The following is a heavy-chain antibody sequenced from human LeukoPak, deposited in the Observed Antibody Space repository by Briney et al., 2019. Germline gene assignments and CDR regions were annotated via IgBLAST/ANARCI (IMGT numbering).Heavy chain of an antibody. J-gene: IGHJ6*03. CDR1: GGSISSGSYY. Sequence: SETLSLTCTVSGGSISSGSYYWSWIRQPAGKGLGWIGRIYTSGSTNYNPSLKSRVTISVDTSKNQFSLKLSSVTAADTAVYYCARAGMVYASYYYYYYMDVWGKGTTVTVSS. D-gene: IGHD2-8*01. CDR3: ARAGMVYASYYYYYYMDV. CDR2: IYTSGST. V-gene: IGHV4-61*02.